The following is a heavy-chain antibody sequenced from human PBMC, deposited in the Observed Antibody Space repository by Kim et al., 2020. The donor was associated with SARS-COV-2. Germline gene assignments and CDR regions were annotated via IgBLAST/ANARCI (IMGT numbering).Heavy chain of an antibody. CDR3: RRGHWGDSPS. CDR1: GFTVSDHY. CDR2: IHTDGTT. J-gene: IGHJ4*02. V-gene: IGHV3-66*01. D-gene: IGHD2-21*02. Sequence: GGSLRLSCAASGFTVSDHYLRWVRQAPGKGLEWISMIHTDGTTYYADSVMGRFTITRDTSKNTLYLQMNNLRAEDTAVYYCRRGHWGDSPSWGQGTRITISS.